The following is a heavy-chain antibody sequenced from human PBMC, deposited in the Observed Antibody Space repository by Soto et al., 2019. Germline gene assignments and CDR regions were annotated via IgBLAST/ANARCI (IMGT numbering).Heavy chain of an antibody. D-gene: IGHD1-1*01. V-gene: IGHV1-2*02. CDR3: ARDRRLRLGNNDPGGSPRTWLDP. J-gene: IGHJ5*02. Sequence: SVKLSCKASGYSFTAYRVRWVRQAPGQGLEWMGWINPNSGATTYAPRFQGRVTMTRDTSSKTAYMEVSRLTSDDTALYYCARDRRLRLGNNDPGGSPRTWLDPWAKGTLVTVSS. CDR2: INPNSGAT. CDR1: GYSFTAYR.